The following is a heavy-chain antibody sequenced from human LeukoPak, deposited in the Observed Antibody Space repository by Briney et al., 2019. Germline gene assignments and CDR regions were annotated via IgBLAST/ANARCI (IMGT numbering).Heavy chain of an antibody. J-gene: IGHJ3*02. CDR2: IYYSGST. CDR1: GGSISSYY. V-gene: IGHV4-59*01. Sequence: SETLSLTCTVSGGSISSYYWSWIRQPPGMGLEWIGYIYYSGSTNYNPSLKSRVTISVDTSKNQFSLKLSSVTAADTAVYYCARKSDYAPPWYGFDIWGQGTMVTVSS. CDR3: ARKSDYAPPWYGFDI. D-gene: IGHD4-17*01.